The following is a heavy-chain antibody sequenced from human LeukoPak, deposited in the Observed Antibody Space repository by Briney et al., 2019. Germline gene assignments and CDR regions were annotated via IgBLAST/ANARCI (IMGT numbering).Heavy chain of an antibody. D-gene: IGHD6-13*01. CDR1: GGSVSIGSYY. Sequence: SETLSLTCTVSGGSVSIGSYYWIWIRQPPGKGLEWIGEINHSGSTNYNPSLKSRVTISVDTSKNQFSLKLSSVTAADTAVYYCAREDVSWPSVDYWGQGTLVTVSS. CDR2: INHSGST. CDR3: AREDVSWPSVDY. V-gene: IGHV4-61*01. J-gene: IGHJ4*02.